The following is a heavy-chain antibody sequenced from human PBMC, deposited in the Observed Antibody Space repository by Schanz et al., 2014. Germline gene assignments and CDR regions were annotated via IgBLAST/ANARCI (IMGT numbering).Heavy chain of an antibody. V-gene: IGHV3-7*01. Sequence: EVQLAESGGGLVQPGGSLRLSCAASGFTFSGFWMTWVRQAPGKGLEWVANIKKDGSEKYYVDSVKGRFTISRDNAKNSLFLQMNSLRPEDTAVYYCAKDRSWDYDSSGYFDYWGQGTLVNVSS. CDR3: AKDRSWDYDSSGYFDY. J-gene: IGHJ4*02. D-gene: IGHD3-22*01. CDR1: GFTFSGFW. CDR2: IKKDGSEK.